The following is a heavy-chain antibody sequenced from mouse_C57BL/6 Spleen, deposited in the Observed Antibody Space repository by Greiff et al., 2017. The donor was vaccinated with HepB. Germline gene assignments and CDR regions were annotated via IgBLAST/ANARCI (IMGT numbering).Heavy chain of an antibody. CDR2: INPYNGGT. CDR3: SIITTVVVDY. D-gene: IGHD1-1*01. J-gene: IGHJ2*01. CDR1: GYTFTDYY. V-gene: IGHV1-19*01. Sequence: VQLKESGPVLVKPGASVKMSCKASGYTFTDYYMNWVKQSHGKSLEWIGVINPYNGGTSYNQKFKGKATLTVDKSSSTAYMELNSLTSEDSTVYYCSIITTVVVDYWGQGTTLTVSS.